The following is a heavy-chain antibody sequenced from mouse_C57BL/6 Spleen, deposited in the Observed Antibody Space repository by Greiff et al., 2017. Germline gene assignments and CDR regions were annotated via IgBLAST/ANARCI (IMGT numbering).Heavy chain of an antibody. Sequence: QVQLQQSGAELVRPGTSVKVSCKASGYAFTNYLIEWVKQRPGQGLEWIGVINPGSGGTNYNEKFKGKATLTADKSSSTAYMQLSSLTSEDSAVYFCARGHYYSKPLDYWGQGTTLTVSS. CDR3: ARGHYYSKPLDY. D-gene: IGHD2-5*01. V-gene: IGHV1-54*01. CDR1: GYAFTNYL. J-gene: IGHJ2*01. CDR2: INPGSGGT.